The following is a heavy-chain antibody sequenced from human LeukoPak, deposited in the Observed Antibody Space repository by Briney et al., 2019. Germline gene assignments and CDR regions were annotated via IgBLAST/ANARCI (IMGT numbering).Heavy chain of an antibody. CDR2: IGSSVSTR. V-gene: IGHV3-48*01. CDR1: GFTFSSYS. Sequence: PGGSLRLSCAVSGFTFSSYSMNWVRRAPGKGLEWVSYIGSSVSTRYYADSVKGRFTISRDNGKHSLYLQMNSPRAEDTAVYYCAREGSDFWSGYSKGYFDYWGQGTLVTVSS. J-gene: IGHJ4*02. CDR3: AREGSDFWSGYSKGYFDY. D-gene: IGHD3-3*01.